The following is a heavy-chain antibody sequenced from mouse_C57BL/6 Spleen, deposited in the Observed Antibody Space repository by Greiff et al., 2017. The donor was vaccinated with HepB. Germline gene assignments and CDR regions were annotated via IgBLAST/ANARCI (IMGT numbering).Heavy chain of an antibody. CDR3: ARRVITTVGYYFDY. CDR1: GYAFSSSW. V-gene: IGHV1-82*01. CDR2: IYPGDGDT. Sequence: VMLVESGPELVKPGASVKISCKASGYAFSSSWMNWVKQRPGKGLEWIGRIYPGDGDTNYNGKFKGKATLTADKSSSTAYMQLSSLTSEDSAVYFCARRVITTVGYYFDYWGQGTTLTVSS. D-gene: IGHD1-1*01. J-gene: IGHJ2*01.